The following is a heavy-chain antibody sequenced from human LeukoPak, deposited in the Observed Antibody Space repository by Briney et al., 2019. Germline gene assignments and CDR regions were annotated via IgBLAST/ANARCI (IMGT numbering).Heavy chain of an antibody. D-gene: IGHD3-10*01. Sequence: SVKVSCKTSGGTFSRFAISWVRQAPGQGLEWMGGIIPIFGSANYAQKFQGRVTITADESTSTAYMELSSLRSEDTALYYCAKSTYYYGSGEGSNYWYFDLWGRGTLVTVSS. CDR3: AKSTYYYGSGEGSNYWYFDL. V-gene: IGHV1-69*13. CDR2: IIPIFGSA. J-gene: IGHJ2*01. CDR1: GGTFSRFA.